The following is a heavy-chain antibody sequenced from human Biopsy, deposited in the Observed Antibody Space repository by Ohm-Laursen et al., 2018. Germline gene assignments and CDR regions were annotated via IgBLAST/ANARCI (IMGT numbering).Heavy chain of an antibody. CDR2: ISGNSDII. J-gene: IGHJ4*02. CDR1: GFTFSSYA. V-gene: IGHV3-23*01. D-gene: IGHD4-17*01. CDR3: ALAAAQTVTHFDY. Sequence: SLRLSCAATGFTFSSYAMTWFRQAPGKGLEWVSTISGNSDIIYDTDSVKGRFTISRDNSKNTLYLQMNSLRADDTAAYHCALAAAQTVTHFDYWGQGTLVTVSS.